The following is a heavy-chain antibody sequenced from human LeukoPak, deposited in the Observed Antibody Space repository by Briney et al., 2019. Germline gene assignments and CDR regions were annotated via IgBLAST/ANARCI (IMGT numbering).Heavy chain of an antibody. CDR3: ARDRGPAAIYGETYYYHYGMDV. V-gene: IGHV1-69*06. Sequence: SVKVSCKASGGTFSGYAISWVRQAPGQGLEWMGGIIPIFGTANYAQKFQGRVTITADKSTSTAYMELSSLRSEDTAVYYCARDRGPAAIYGETYYYHYGMDVWGKGTTVTVSS. D-gene: IGHD2-2*02. J-gene: IGHJ6*04. CDR1: GGTFSGYA. CDR2: IIPIFGTA.